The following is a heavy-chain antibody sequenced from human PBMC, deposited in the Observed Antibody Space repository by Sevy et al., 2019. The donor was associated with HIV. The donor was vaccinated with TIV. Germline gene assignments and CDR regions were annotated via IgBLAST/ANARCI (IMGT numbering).Heavy chain of an antibody. Sequence: GGFLRLSCAASGFTFSSYAMSWVRQAPGKGLEWVSAISGSGGSTYYADSVKGRFTISRDNSKNTLYLQMNSLRAEDTAVYYCAKDGWHITTSHFDYLGQGTLVTVSS. CDR2: ISGSGGST. CDR1: GFTFSSYA. CDR3: AKDGWHITTSHFDY. J-gene: IGHJ4*02. V-gene: IGHV3-23*01. D-gene: IGHD1-20*01.